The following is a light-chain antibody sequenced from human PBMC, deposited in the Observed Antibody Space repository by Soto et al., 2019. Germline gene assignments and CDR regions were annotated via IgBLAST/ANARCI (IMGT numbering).Light chain of an antibody. CDR2: DAS. CDR3: QQYSTYWT. Sequence: DIQMTQYPSTLSAPVGDRVTIICRASQSIGTWLAWYQQKPGKAPKVLIYDASSLESGVPSRFSGSGSGTDFTLTITSLQPDDSATYYCQQYSTYWTVGLGTKVDIK. J-gene: IGKJ1*01. CDR1: QSIGTW. V-gene: IGKV1-5*02.